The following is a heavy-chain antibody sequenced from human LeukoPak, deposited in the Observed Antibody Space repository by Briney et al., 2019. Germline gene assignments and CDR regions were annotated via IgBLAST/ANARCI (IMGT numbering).Heavy chain of an antibody. Sequence: GGSLRLSCAASGFTFSSYSMNWVRQAPGKGLEWVSSIISSTNYIYYADSMKGRFTISRDNAKNSLYLQMNGLRAEDTAVYYCARATLFYYYGMDVWGQGTMVTVSS. D-gene: IGHD3-16*01. V-gene: IGHV3-21*01. CDR1: GFTFSSYS. CDR3: ARATLFYYYGMDV. J-gene: IGHJ6*02. CDR2: IISSTNYI.